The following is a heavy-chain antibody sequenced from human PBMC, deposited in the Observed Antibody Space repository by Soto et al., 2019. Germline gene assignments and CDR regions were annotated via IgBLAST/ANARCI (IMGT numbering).Heavy chain of an antibody. J-gene: IGHJ4*02. CDR3: TRGPRPSSVGTGAF. CDR1: GFTFSMYW. CDR2: ISDDGSRA. D-gene: IGHD3-10*01. V-gene: IGHV3-74*01. Sequence: EVQLVESGGDLVQPGGSLRLSCTASGFTFSMYWMHWVRQVPGKGPEWVSRISDDGSRADYADSVKGRFTISRDNAKNTLYLEMHVLRADHTAVYYCTRGPRPSSVGTGAFWGQGTPVTVSS.